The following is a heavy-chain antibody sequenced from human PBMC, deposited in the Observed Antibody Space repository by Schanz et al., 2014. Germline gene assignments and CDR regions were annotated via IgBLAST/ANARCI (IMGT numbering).Heavy chain of an antibody. CDR1: GFTFSDYY. CDR3: ARFLARYQYYGVDV. J-gene: IGHJ6*02. D-gene: IGHD3-3*01. CDR2: ISGSSIHK. V-gene: IGHV3-11*03. Sequence: PGGSLRLSCAASGFTFSDYYMAWIRQAPGKGLEWVSHISGSSIHKNYADSVKGRFSISRDNGETSVYLQINSLRVEDTAVYYCARFLARYQYYGVDVWGQGTTVIGSS.